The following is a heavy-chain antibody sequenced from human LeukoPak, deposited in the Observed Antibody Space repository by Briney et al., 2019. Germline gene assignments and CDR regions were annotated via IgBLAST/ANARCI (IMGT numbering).Heavy chain of an antibody. CDR2: ISRSSSYI. Sequence: PGGSLRLSCAASGFTFSSYNMNWVRQTPGKGLEWVSSISRSSSYIYYADSVKGRFTISRDNAKNSLYLQMNSLRAEDTAVYYCARDPTYYDSSGYDYWGQGTLVTVSS. J-gene: IGHJ4*02. CDR1: GFTFSSYN. D-gene: IGHD3-22*01. V-gene: IGHV3-21*01. CDR3: ARDPTYYDSSGYDY.